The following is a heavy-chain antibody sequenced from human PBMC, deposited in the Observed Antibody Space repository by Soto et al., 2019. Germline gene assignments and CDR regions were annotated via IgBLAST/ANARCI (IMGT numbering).Heavy chain of an antibody. J-gene: IGHJ4*02. CDR3: ARYIRDPGTFHFDY. Sequence: PSLTCTVSGGSIRGFHWSWIRQPPGKGLEWFGYIYYSGSTNYNPSLESRVTMSVDTSKNQFSLKLSSVTAADTAIYYCARYIRDPGTFHFDYWGKGNLVTVSS. CDR2: IYYSGST. V-gene: IGHV4-59*01. D-gene: IGHD3-3*02. CDR1: GGSIRGFH.